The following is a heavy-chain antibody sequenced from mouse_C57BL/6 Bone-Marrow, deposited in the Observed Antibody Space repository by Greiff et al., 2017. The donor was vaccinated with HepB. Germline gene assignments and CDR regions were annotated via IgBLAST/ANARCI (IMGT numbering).Heavy chain of an antibody. CDR1: GYTFTSYW. V-gene: IGHV1-50*01. CDR3: ATVGEAYFDY. Sequence: VQLQQPGAELVKPGASVKLSCKASGYTFTSYWMQWVKQRPGQGLEWIGEIDPSDSYTNYNQKFKGKATLTVDTSSSTAYMQLSSLTSEDSAVYYCATVGEAYFDYWGQGTTLTVSS. D-gene: IGHD1-1*01. CDR2: IDPSDSYT. J-gene: IGHJ2*01.